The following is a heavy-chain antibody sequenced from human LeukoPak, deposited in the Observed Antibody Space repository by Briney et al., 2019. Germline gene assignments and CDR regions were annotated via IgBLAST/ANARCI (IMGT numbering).Heavy chain of an antibody. Sequence: GGSLRLSCAASGFTFRTYGMHWVRQAPGKGLEWVAFIRNDGTIKYYADSVKGRFTISRDNSKNTPYLQMNSLRAEDTAVYYCAKTGSSSWGYFDYWGQGTLVTVSS. J-gene: IGHJ4*02. CDR2: IRNDGTIK. CDR1: GFTFRTYG. D-gene: IGHD6-13*01. CDR3: AKTGSSSWGYFDY. V-gene: IGHV3-30*02.